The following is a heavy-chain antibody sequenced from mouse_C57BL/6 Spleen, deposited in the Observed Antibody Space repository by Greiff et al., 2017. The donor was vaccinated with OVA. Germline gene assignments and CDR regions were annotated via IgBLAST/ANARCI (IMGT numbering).Heavy chain of an antibody. Sequence: QVQLQQSGPGLVQPSQSLSITCTVSGFSLTSYGVHWVRQSPGKGLEWLGVIWRGGSTDYNAAFMSRLRITKDNSKSQVFFKMNSLQADDTAIYYCAPHYYGSRGYYAMDYWGQGTSVTVSS. V-gene: IGHV2-5*01. CDR1: GFSLTSYG. J-gene: IGHJ4*01. CDR3: APHYYGSRGYYAMDY. CDR2: IWRGGST. D-gene: IGHD1-1*01.